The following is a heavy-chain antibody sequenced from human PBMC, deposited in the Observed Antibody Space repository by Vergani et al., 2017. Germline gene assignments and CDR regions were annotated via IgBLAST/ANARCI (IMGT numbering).Heavy chain of an antibody. V-gene: IGHV1-18*01. CDR1: GYTFTSYG. Sequence: QVQLVQSGAEVKKPGASVKVSCKASGYTFTSYGISWVRQAPGQGLEWMGWISAYNGNTNYAQKVQGRVTMTTDTSTSTAYMELRSLRSDDTAVYYCARGDRISGSGGNRVRPGGYGSGSPTTGFDYWGQGTLVTVSS. D-gene: IGHD3-10*01. CDR2: ISAYNGNT. CDR3: ARGDRISGSGGNRVRPGGYGSGSPTTGFDY. J-gene: IGHJ4*02.